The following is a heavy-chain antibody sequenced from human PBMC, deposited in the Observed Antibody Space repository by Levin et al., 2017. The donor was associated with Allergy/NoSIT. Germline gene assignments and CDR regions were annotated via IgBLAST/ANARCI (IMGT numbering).Heavy chain of an antibody. J-gene: IGHJ4*02. CDR1: GFTFSNYG. Sequence: PGGSLRLSCVASGFTFSNYGMHWVRQAPGKGLEWVAVMWYDGSNEYYADSVKGRVTISRDTSKNTVYLQMNSLRAEDTAVYYCASEGWTTAGTGCDYWGQGSLVTVSS. CDR3: ASEGWTTAGTGCDY. V-gene: IGHV3-33*01. D-gene: IGHD6-13*01. CDR2: MWYDGSNE.